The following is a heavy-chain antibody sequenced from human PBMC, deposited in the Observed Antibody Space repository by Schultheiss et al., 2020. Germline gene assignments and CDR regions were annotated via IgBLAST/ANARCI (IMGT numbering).Heavy chain of an antibody. CDR2: IYYSGST. Sequence: SETLSLTCTVSGGSISSYYWSWIRQPPGKGLEWIGYIYYSGSTNYNPSLKSRVTISVDTSKNQFSLKLSSVTAADTAVYYCAHLEGHSSGSNAFGSWGQGTMVTVSS. CDR3: AHLEGHSSGSNAFGS. V-gene: IGHV4-59*08. CDR1: GGSISSYY. D-gene: IGHD6-19*01. J-gene: IGHJ3*02.